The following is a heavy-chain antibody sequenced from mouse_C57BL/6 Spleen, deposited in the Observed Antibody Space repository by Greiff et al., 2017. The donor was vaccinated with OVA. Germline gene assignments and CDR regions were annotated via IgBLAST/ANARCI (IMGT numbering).Heavy chain of an antibody. CDR2: ISSGSSTI. CDR3: ARPYGKNYYAMDY. D-gene: IGHD2-1*01. CDR1: GFTFSDYG. V-gene: IGHV5-17*01. Sequence: EVKLMESGGGLVKPGGSLKLSCAASGFTFSDYGMHWVRQAPEKGLEWVAYISSGSSTIYYADTVKGRFTISRDNAKNTLFLQMTSLRSEDTAMYYCARPYGKNYYAMDYWGQGTSVTVSS. J-gene: IGHJ4*01.